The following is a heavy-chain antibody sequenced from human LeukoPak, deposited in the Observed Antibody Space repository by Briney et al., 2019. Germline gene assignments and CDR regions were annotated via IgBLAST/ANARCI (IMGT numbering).Heavy chain of an antibody. CDR1: GGSISSSSYY. Sequence: PSETLSLTCTVSGGSISSSSYYWGWIRQPPGKGLEWIGSIYYSGSTYYNPSLKSRVTISVDTSKNQFSLKLCSVTAADTAVYYCARQFPLYDYVWGSYRTKDYWGQGTLVTVSS. D-gene: IGHD3-16*02. CDR2: IYYSGST. V-gene: IGHV4-39*01. CDR3: ARQFPLYDYVWGSYRTKDY. J-gene: IGHJ4*02.